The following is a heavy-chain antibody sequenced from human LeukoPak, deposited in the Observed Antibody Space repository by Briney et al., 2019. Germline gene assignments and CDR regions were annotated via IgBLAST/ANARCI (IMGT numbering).Heavy chain of an antibody. CDR2: IYSGGST. CDR1: GFTVSSNY. Sequence: GGSLRLSCAASGFTVSSNYKSWVRQAPGKGLEWVSVIYSGGSTYYADSVKGRFTISRDNSKNTLYLQMNSMRAEDTAVYYCARDGAAYGSGGFDYWGQGTLVTVSS. J-gene: IGHJ4*02. D-gene: IGHD3-10*01. V-gene: IGHV3-53*01. CDR3: ARDGAAYGSGGFDY.